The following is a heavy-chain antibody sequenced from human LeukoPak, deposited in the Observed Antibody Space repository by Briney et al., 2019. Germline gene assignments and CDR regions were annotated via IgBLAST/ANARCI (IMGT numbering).Heavy chain of an antibody. Sequence: GGSLTLSCEASGFSFSGNWMSWVRQAPGKGLEWVASINPDESRRMYVDSVKGRFIVSRDNTKRSLHLQMNSLGAEDTAMYYCAKLLGTGTTYDSWGQGTRVTVS. J-gene: IGHJ4*02. CDR2: INPDESRR. D-gene: IGHD1/OR15-1a*01. V-gene: IGHV3-7*01. CDR3: AKLLGTGTTYDS. CDR1: GFSFSGNW.